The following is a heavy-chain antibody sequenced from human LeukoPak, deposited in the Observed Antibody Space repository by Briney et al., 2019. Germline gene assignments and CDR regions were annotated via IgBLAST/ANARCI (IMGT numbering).Heavy chain of an antibody. CDR1: GDSISSSNW. V-gene: IGHV4-30-4*01. CDR2: IYYSGST. D-gene: IGHD5-18*01. Sequence: SETLSLTCTVSGDSISSSNWWNWIRQPPGKGLEWIGYIYYSGSTYYNPSLKSRVTISVDTSKNQFSLKLSSVTAADTAVYYCAGGIQLNWFDPWGQGTLVTVSS. J-gene: IGHJ5*02. CDR3: AGGIQLNWFDP.